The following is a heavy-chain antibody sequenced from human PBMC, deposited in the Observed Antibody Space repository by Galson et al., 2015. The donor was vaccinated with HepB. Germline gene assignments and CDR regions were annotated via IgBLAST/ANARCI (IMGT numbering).Heavy chain of an antibody. CDR2: IRSRANNYAT. J-gene: IGHJ4*02. CDR1: GFTFSGSA. D-gene: IGHD5-12*01. CDR3: ARMGDFSGYSSR. Sequence: SLRLSCAASGFTFSGSAIHWVRQASGKGPEWVGRIRSRANNYATSYVPSLGGRFTISRDDSKNLAYLHMRRPKTEDTAVYYCARMGDFSGYSSRWGQGTLVTVSS. V-gene: IGHV3-73*01.